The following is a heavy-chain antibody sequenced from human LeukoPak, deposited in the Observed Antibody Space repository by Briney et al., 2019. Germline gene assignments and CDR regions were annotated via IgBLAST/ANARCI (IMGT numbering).Heavy chain of an antibody. V-gene: IGHV3-21*01. CDR2: ITSGGDYI. CDR3: ARGHYDVLAASYKWTPDY. CDR1: GFTFNTFN. J-gene: IGHJ4*02. Sequence: GGSLRLSCAASGFTFNTFNMNWVRQAPGKGLEWVSSITSGGDYIYRADSVKGRFTTSRDNAKNSLSLQLNSLRVEDTAVYYCARGHYDVLAASYKWTPDYWGQGTLVTVSS. D-gene: IGHD3-9*01.